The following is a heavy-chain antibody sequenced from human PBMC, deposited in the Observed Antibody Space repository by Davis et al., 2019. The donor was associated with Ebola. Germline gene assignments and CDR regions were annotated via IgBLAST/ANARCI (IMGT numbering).Heavy chain of an antibody. CDR2: INPNSGGT. Sequence: ASVKVSCAASGYTFTGYYMHWVRQAPGQGLEWMGWINPNSGGTNYAQKFQGRVTMTRDTSISTAYMELSRLRSDDTAVYYCARGGIAARPNYYYYMDVWGKGTTVTVSS. V-gene: IGHV1-2*02. CDR3: ARGGIAARPNYYYYMDV. J-gene: IGHJ6*03. CDR1: GYTFTGYY. D-gene: IGHD6-6*01.